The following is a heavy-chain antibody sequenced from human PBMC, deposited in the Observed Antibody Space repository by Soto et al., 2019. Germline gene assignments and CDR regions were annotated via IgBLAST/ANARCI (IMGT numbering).Heavy chain of an antibody. CDR3: ARGRAASLRFDS. V-gene: IGHV4-34*01. Sequence: PSETLSLTCAVYGGSFSGYYWSWIRQPPGKGLEWIGEINHSGSTNYNPSLKSRVTISVDTSKNQFSLKLSSVTAADTAVYYCARGRAASLRFDSWGQGTLVTVSS. CDR1: GGSFSGYY. D-gene: IGHD6-25*01. CDR2: INHSGST. J-gene: IGHJ5*01.